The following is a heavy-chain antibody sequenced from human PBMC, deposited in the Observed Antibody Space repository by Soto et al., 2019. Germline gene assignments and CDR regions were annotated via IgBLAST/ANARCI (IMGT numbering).Heavy chain of an antibody. CDR2: IYKSGLA. V-gene: IGHV4-39*01. CDR1: GDSMAISDLL. Sequence: ELLSLPSTVSGDSMAISDLLVGWHRQPPGKGLEWIGGIYKSGLADYNPSLRKRASVSVETSRNQIFLNLTSMTAADTAIYYCARPLYAQWPFSVWGQGQLVTVSS. D-gene: IGHD2-2*01. J-gene: IGHJ4*03. CDR3: ARPLYAQWPFSV.